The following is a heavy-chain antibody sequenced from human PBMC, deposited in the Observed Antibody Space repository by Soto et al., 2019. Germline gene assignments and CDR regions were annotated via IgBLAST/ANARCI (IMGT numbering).Heavy chain of an antibody. V-gene: IGHV3-53*01. D-gene: IGHD3-10*01. CDR2: IYSGGST. Sequence: GGSLRLSCAASGFTVSSNYMSWVRQAPGKGLEWVSVIYSGGSTYYADSVKGRFTISRDNSKNTLYLQMNSLRAEDTAVYYCARGSGLLWFGELFYYFDYWGQGTLVTVSS. CDR1: GFTVSSNY. CDR3: ARGSGLLWFGELFYYFDY. J-gene: IGHJ4*02.